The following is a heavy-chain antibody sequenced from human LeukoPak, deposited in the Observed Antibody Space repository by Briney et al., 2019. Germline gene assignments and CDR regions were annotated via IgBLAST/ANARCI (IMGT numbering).Heavy chain of an antibody. CDR3: AREYYYDSSGNTYFDY. Sequence: GGSLGPSCAPSGSTSRSFAMHWVAKLQAKGRGGGAFFWYGGSNKYYADSVKGRFTISRDNSKNTLYLQMNSLRAEDTAVYYCAREYYYDSSGNTYFDYWGQGTLVTVSS. V-gene: IGHV3-30*02. D-gene: IGHD3-22*01. CDR1: GSTSRSFA. J-gene: IGHJ4*02. CDR2: FWYGGSNK.